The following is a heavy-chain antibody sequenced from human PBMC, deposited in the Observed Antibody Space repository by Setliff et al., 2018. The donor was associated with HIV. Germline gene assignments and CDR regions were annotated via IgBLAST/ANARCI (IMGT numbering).Heavy chain of an antibody. CDR3: ARGLSSQTYWGTRPLGLDY. V-gene: IGHV4-39*07. J-gene: IGHJ4*01. D-gene: IGHD2-2*01. CDR1: GGSIRSSSSY. Sequence: SETLSLTCTVSGGSIRSSSSYWGWIRQPPGKGLEWIGIIYYSGSTNYNPSLKSRVTISVDTSKNQFSLKLSSVTAADTAVYYCARGLSSQTYWGTRPLGLDYWGQGSLVTVSS. CDR2: IYYSGST.